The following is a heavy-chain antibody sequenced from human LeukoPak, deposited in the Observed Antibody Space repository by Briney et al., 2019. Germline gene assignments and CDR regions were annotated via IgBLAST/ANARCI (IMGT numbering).Heavy chain of an antibody. CDR1: GFTFSSYA. J-gene: IGHJ4*02. D-gene: IGHD4-11*01. V-gene: IGHV3-23*01. CDR3: AKFHTVTTTY. Sequence: GGSLRLSCEGSGFTFSSYAMSWVRQAPGKGLEWVSAISGSSVTTYYADSVKGRFTISRDNSKNTLYVQMNSLRAEDTAVYYCAKFHTVTTTYWGQGTLVTVSS. CDR2: ISGSSVTT.